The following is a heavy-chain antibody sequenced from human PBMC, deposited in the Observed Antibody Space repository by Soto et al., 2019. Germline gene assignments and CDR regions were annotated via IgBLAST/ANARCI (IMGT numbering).Heavy chain of an antibody. CDR2: IYPVDSDT. CDR1: GSSFTSYW. CDR3: ARRTAVGLVRAFDI. V-gene: IGHV5-51*01. J-gene: IGHJ3*02. D-gene: IGHD6-13*01. Sequence: GESLKISCKGSGSSFTSYWIGWVSQMPGKGLEWMGIIYPVDSDTRYSPSLHGQVTSSADKAISTAYLKCSSLKASDTAMYYCARRTAVGLVRAFDIWGQGTMVTVSS.